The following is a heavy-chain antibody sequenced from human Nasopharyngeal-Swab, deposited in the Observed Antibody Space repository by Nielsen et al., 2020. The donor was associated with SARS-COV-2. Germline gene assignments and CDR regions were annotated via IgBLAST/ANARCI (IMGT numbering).Heavy chain of an antibody. CDR2: IYYSGST. V-gene: IGHV4-31*02. CDR3: ARAVAVAEFDY. Sequence: WIRQPPGKGLEWIGYIYYSGSTYYNPSLKSRVTISVGTSKNQFSLKLSSVTAADTAVYYCARAVAVAEFDYWGQGTLVTVSS. J-gene: IGHJ4*02. D-gene: IGHD6-19*01.